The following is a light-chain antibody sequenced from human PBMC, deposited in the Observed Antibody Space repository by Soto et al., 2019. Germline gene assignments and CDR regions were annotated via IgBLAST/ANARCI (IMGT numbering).Light chain of an antibody. V-gene: IGLV2-11*01. J-gene: IGLJ1*01. Sequence: QSVLTQPHSVSGSPGQSVAISCTGTSVDVGAYDFVSWYQQHPGKAPKLLIYVVSGRPSGVPHRFSGSKSGNAASLTISGLRAEDEADYYCSSFTTSHTYVFGTGTKLTVL. CDR1: SVDVGAYDF. CDR3: SSFTTSHTYV. CDR2: VVS.